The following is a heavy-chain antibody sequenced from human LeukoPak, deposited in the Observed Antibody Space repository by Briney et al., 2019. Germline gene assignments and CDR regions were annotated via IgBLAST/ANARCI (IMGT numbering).Heavy chain of an antibody. CDR3: ARALGGAGVFDP. CDR1: GFTFSTYW. V-gene: IGHV3-74*01. Sequence: GGSLRLSCAASGFTFSTYWMHWVRQAPGRGLVWVSRINGNGGGTTYADSVKGRFTISRDNAKNTLYLQMNNLRAEDTAVYYCARALGGAGVFDPWGQGTLVTVSS. CDR2: INGNGGGT. D-gene: IGHD2-21*01. J-gene: IGHJ5*02.